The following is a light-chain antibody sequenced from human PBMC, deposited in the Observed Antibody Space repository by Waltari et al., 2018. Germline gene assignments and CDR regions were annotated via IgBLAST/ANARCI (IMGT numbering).Light chain of an antibody. CDR3: QMYVRLPAT. Sequence: EIVLTKSPGTLYLSPGERATLSCRASQSVSRSLAWYQQKPGQAPRLLIYDASSRATGIPDRFSGSGSGTDFSLTISRVEPEDFAVYYCQMYVRLPATFGQGTKVEVK. V-gene: IGKV3-20*01. CDR2: DAS. J-gene: IGKJ1*01. CDR1: QSVSRS.